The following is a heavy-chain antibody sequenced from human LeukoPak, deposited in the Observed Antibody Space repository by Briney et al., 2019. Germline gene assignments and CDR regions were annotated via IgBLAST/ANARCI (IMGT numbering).Heavy chain of an antibody. CDR2: IKPDGSEK. CDR1: GFTFSTYW. V-gene: IGHV3-7*05. CDR3: ARGQSWAFDF. J-gene: IGHJ4*02. D-gene: IGHD1-26*01. Sequence: GGSLRLSCAASGFTFSTYWMSWVCQAPGKGLQWVVNIKPDGSEKYYVDSVKGRFTISRDNAKNSVDLQMNSLRVEDTAVYYCARGQSWAFDFWGQGTLVTVSS.